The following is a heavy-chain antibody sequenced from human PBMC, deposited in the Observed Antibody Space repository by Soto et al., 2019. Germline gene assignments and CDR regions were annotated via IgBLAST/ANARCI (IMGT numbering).Heavy chain of an antibody. CDR1: GYTFTSYG. CDR3: ARDTGAYYDSSGYYYVKQQSDAFDI. Sequence: ASVKVSCKASGYTFTSYGISWVRQAPGQGLEWMGWISAYNGNTNYAQKLQGRVTMTTDASTSTAYMELRSLRSDDTAVYYCARDTGAYYDSSGYYYVKQQSDAFDIWGQGTMVTVSS. D-gene: IGHD3-22*01. V-gene: IGHV1-18*01. J-gene: IGHJ3*02. CDR2: ISAYNGNT.